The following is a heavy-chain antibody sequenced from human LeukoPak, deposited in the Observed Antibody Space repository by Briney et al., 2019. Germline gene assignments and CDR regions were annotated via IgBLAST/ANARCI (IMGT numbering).Heavy chain of an antibody. Sequence: ASVKVSCKASGYTFTGYYMHWVRQAPGQGLEWMGWINPNSGGTNYAQKFQGRVTMTRDTSISTAYMELSRLRSDDTAVYYCARGYGANYYYYGMDVWGQGTTVTVSS. CDR1: GYTFTGYY. J-gene: IGHJ6*02. D-gene: IGHD4-17*01. CDR3: ARGYGANYYYYGMDV. CDR2: INPNSGGT. V-gene: IGHV1-2*02.